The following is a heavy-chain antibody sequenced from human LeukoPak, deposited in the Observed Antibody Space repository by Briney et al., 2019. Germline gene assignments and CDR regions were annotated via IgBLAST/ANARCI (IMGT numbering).Heavy chain of an antibody. Sequence: GGSLRLSCAASGFTFTDYSMNWVRQAPGKGLEWVSAVPSGSNHISYTDSVKGRFTISRDNAKNSLYLQMNNLRAEDTAVYYCARDTDAVVRGHIIGNYFDYWGQGTPVTVSS. J-gene: IGHJ4*02. D-gene: IGHD3-10*01. V-gene: IGHV3-21*01. CDR2: VPSGSNHI. CDR3: ARDTDAVVRGHIIGNYFDY. CDR1: GFTFTDYS.